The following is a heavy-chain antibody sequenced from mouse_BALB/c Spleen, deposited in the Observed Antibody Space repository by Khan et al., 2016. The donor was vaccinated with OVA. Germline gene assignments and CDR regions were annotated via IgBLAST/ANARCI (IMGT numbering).Heavy chain of an antibody. CDR2: INPDNAGT. CDR3: AREASSWDFSFPY. V-gene: IGHV1S136*01. Sequence: VQLQQPGPELVEPGASVKMSCKASGYTFTNYVIHWVKQKPGQGLEWIGYINPDNAGTRYNEKFKGKATLTSDISSTSANMKLLSLTSEDSAVYYCAREASSWDFSFPYWGQGTLVTVSA. D-gene: IGHD4-1*01. CDR1: GYTFTNYV. J-gene: IGHJ3*01.